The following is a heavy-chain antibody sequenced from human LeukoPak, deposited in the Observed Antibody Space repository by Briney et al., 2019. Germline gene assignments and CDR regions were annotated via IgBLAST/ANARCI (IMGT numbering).Heavy chain of an antibody. CDR3: ARRVEMSSASATSDTWLDP. J-gene: IGHJ5*02. D-gene: IGHD3-10*01. Sequence: SETLSLTCTVSGGSISSSSYYWGWIRQPPGKGLEWIGSIYYSGSTYYNPSLKSRVTISVDTSKNQFSLKLSSVTAADTAVYYCARRVEMSSASATSDTWLDPWGQGTLVSVSP. CDR2: IYYSGST. CDR1: GGSISSSSYY. V-gene: IGHV4-39*01.